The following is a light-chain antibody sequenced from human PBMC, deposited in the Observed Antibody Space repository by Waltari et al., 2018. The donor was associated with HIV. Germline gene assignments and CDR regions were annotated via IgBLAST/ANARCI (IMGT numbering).Light chain of an antibody. CDR3: SSYTSSDTVV. V-gene: IGLV2-14*03. J-gene: IGLJ2*01. Sequence: QSALTPPASVSGSPGKSISISCPGPSRDVGGDNAVRWYQQHPPKAPKPVVLKISKRPSRSSSHFSGPKSDNRSPLTISGLQAQHDAYDYFSSYTSSDTVVFGGWTKVTVL. CDR2: KIS. CDR1: SRDVGGDNA.